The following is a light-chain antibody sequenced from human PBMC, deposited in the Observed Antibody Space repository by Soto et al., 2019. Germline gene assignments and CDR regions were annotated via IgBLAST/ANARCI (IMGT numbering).Light chain of an antibody. J-gene: IGKJ5*01. V-gene: IGKV3-15*01. Sequence: EIVMTQSPATLSVSPGERATLSCRASQSVSSNLAWYQQKPGQAPRLLIYGASTRATDIPARFTGSGSGTEFTLTISSLQSEDFAVYYCQQHNNWPPTFGQGTRLEIK. CDR2: GAS. CDR3: QQHNNWPPT. CDR1: QSVSSN.